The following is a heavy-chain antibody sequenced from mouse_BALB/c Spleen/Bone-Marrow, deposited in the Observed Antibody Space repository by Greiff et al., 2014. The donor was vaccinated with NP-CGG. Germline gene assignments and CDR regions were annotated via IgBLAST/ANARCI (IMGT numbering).Heavy chain of an antibody. D-gene: IGHD2-1*01. CDR1: GYTFTSYL. CDR3: TRTYGNYPAWFAY. Sequence: LQQSGSELVRPGASVKLSCKASGYTFTSYLIHWVKQRPGQGLEWIGNIYPGSGSTNYDEKFKSEATLTVDTSSSTAYMQLSSLTSEDSAVYYCTRTYGNYPAWFAYWGQGTLVTVPA. J-gene: IGHJ3*01. CDR2: IYPGSGST. V-gene: IGHV1S22*01.